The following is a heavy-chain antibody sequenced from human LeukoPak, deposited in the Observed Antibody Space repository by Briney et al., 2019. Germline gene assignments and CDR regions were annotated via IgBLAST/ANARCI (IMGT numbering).Heavy chain of an antibody. CDR1: GGSISSSSYY. J-gene: IGHJ4*02. Sequence: PSETLSLTCTVSGGSISSSSYYWGWIRQPPGKGLEWIGSISYSGSTYYNPSLKSRVTISADTSKNQVSLKLTSVTAADTAVYYCARNHTHGGYGYYFDYWGQGTLITVSS. D-gene: IGHD5-18*01. CDR2: ISYSGST. CDR3: ARNHTHGGYGYYFDY. V-gene: IGHV4-39*01.